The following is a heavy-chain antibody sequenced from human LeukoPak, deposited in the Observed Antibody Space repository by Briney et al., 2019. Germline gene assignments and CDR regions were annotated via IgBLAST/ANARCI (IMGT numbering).Heavy chain of an antibody. V-gene: IGHV4-30-2*01. CDR2: IYHSGST. D-gene: IGHD1-1*01. CDR3: ARENDEGAFDI. J-gene: IGHJ3*02. Sequence: SETLSLTCTVSGGSISSGGYYWSWIRQPPGKGLEWIGYIYHSGSTYYNPSLKSRVTISVDRSKNQFSLKLSSVTAADTAVYYCARENDEGAFDIWGQGTMVTVSS. CDR1: GGSISSGGYY.